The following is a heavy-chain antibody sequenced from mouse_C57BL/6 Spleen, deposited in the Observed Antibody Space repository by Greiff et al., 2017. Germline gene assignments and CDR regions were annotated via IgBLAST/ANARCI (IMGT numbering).Heavy chain of an antibody. CDR1: GYTFTSYW. V-gene: IGHV1-72*01. D-gene: IGHD2-5*01. CDR3: ARGVYSNWFAY. J-gene: IGHJ3*01. CDR2: IDPNCGGT. Sequence: VQLQQPGAELVKPGASVKLSCTASGYTFTSYWMHWVKQRPGRGLEWIGRIDPNCGGTKYNEKFKSKATLTVDTPSSTAYMQRSRLTSEDAAVDYCARGVYSNWFAYWGQGTLVTGSA.